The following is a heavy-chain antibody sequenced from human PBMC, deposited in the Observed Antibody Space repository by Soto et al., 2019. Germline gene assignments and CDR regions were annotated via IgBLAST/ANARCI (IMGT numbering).Heavy chain of an antibody. J-gene: IGHJ3*02. Sequence: QVQLVESGGGVVQPGRSLRLSCAASGFTFSSYGMQWVRQAPGKGLEWVAVIWYDGSNKYYADSVKGRFTISRDNSKNTLYLQMNSLRVEDTAVYYCARDGSGDRHAFDIWGQGTMVTVSS. D-gene: IGHD3-10*01. CDR2: IWYDGSNK. CDR1: GFTFSSYG. V-gene: IGHV3-33*01. CDR3: ARDGSGDRHAFDI.